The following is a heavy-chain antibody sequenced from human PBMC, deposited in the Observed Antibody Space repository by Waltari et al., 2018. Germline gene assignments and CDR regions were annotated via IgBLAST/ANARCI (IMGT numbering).Heavy chain of an antibody. J-gene: IGHJ5*02. D-gene: IGHD4-17*01. CDR3: ARDPGLLRLPDNWFDP. CDR2: NIPIFGTA. Sequence: QVQLVQSGAEVKKPGSSLKVSCKASGGTSSSYATSWVRQAPGQGLEWMGRNIPIFGTANYAQKSQGRVTITADKSTSTAYRELSSLRSEDTAVYYCARDPGLLRLPDNWFDPWGQGTLVTVSS. CDR1: GGTSSSYA. V-gene: IGHV1-69*08.